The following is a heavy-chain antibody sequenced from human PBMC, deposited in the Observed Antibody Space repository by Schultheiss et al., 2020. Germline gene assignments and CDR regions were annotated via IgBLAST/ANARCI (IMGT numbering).Heavy chain of an antibody. D-gene: IGHD4-17*01. CDR1: GITFSSYG. CDR2: IRYDGNSK. J-gene: IGHJ6*02. V-gene: IGHV3-30*02. Sequence: GSLKISCVASGITFSSYGMYWARQGPGKGLQWVAFIRYDGNSKYYADSVKGRFTIARDDSKNTVYVQMSSLRLEDTAIYYCAKATRPYGDFFHHFGMDVWGQGTTVTVSS. CDR3: AKATRPYGDFFHHFGMDV.